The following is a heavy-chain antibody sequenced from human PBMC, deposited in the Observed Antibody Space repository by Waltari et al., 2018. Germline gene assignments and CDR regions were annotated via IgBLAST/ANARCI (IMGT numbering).Heavy chain of an antibody. J-gene: IGHJ5*02. CDR2: IYSGGST. D-gene: IGHD1-26*01. Sequence: EVQLVESGGGLVQPGGSLRLSCAASGFSVSGVYMTWVCQAPGKGLQWVSIIYSGGSTYYAYSVNGRFTISRDNSKNTVFLQMNSLRVDDTAVYYCARPVGNETWGQGTLVTVSS. CDR1: GFSVSGVY. CDR3: ARPVGNET. V-gene: IGHV3-53*01.